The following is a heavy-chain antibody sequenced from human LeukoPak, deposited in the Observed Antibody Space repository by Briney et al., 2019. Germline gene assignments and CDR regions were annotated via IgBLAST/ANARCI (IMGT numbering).Heavy chain of an antibody. Sequence: GESLKISCKGSGYSFTSYWIGWVRQMPGKGLEWMGIIYPGDSDTRYSPSSQGQVTISADKSISTAYLQWSSLKASDTAMYYCARRPAYDFWSGYTQGNWFDPWGQGTLVTVSS. J-gene: IGHJ5*02. CDR2: IYPGDSDT. V-gene: IGHV5-51*01. D-gene: IGHD3-3*01. CDR1: GYSFTSYW. CDR3: ARRPAYDFWSGYTQGNWFDP.